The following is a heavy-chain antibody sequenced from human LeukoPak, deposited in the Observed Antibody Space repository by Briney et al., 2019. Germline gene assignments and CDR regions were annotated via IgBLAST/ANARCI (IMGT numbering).Heavy chain of an antibody. J-gene: IGHJ6*03. CDR3: AREASVAYYYYYMDV. CDR1: GGSISSYY. V-gene: IGHV4-4*07. D-gene: IGHD4-23*01. Sequence: SETLSLTCAVSGGSISSYYWSWIRQPAGKGLEWNGRIYTSGSTNYNPSLKSRVTMSVDTSKNQFSLKLSSVTAADTAVYYCAREASVAYYYYYMDVWGKGTTVTVSS. CDR2: IYTSGST.